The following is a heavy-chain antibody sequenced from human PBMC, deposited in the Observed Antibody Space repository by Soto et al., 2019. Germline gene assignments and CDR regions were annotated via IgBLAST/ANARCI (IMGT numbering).Heavy chain of an antibody. V-gene: IGHV1-2*02. D-gene: IGHD2-2*01. CDR1: GYTFTNHY. CDR3: AIPFCGRISCHGWYAA. Sequence: APVKTSTKTPGYTFTNHYIYWARQSPGQGPEWIECINSESGVIYYAQNIQSRVTMTRDTYIRTPYVELTRQTPADTAVYYCAIPFCGRISCHGWYAAWGQGTRVSVSS. J-gene: IGHJ4*02. CDR2: INSESGVI.